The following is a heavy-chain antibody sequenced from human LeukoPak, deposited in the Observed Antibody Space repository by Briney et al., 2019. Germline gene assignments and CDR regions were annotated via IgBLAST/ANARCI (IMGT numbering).Heavy chain of an antibody. CDR1: GVSISSSNSY. CDR3: ARGLSRGSYYSWGCNWFDP. CDR2: IYYSGNT. J-gene: IGHJ5*02. Sequence: SETLSLTCAVSGVSISSSNSYWGWIRQPPGEGLEWIESIYYSGNTYYNAPLKSRVTISVDTSKNQFSLKVTSVTAADTAVYYCARGLSRGSYYSWGCNWFDPWGQGTLVTVSS. D-gene: IGHD1-26*01. V-gene: IGHV4-39*01.